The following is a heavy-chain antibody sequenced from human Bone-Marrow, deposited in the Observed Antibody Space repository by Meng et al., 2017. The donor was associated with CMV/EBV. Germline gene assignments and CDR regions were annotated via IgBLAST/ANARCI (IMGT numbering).Heavy chain of an antibody. J-gene: IGHJ5*02. CDR1: GFTFSSYE. CDR3: AKDAHTIFGGLQFDP. D-gene: IGHD3-3*01. CDR2: IWYDGSNK. V-gene: IGHV3-33*06. Sequence: GESLKISCAASGFTFSSYEMNWVRQAPGKGLEWVAVIWYDGSNKYYADSVKGRFTISRDNSKNTLYLQMNSLRAEDTAVYYCAKDAHTIFGGLQFDPWGQGTLVTVSS.